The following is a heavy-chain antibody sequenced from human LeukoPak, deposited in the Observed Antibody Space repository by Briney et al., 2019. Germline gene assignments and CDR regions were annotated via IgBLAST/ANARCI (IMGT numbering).Heavy chain of an antibody. D-gene: IGHD2-2*01. CDR3: ARDRMDCSSTSCPLDY. CDR2: IIPIFGTA. Sequence: GASVKVSCKASGGTFSSYAISWVRQAPGQGLEWMGGIIPIFGTANYAQKFQGRVTITADESTSTAYMELSSLRSDDTAVYYCARDRMDCSSTSCPLDYWGQGTLVTVSS. CDR1: GGTFSSYA. J-gene: IGHJ4*02. V-gene: IGHV1-69*13.